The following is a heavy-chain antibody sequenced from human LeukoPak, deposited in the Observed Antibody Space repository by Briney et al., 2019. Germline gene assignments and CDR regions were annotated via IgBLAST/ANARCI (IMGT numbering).Heavy chain of an antibody. CDR3: ARGGDDYGDPTGGYYFDY. CDR2: IKQDGSEK. D-gene: IGHD4-17*01. Sequence: GGSLRLSCAASGFTFSSYWMSWVRQAPGKGLEWVANIKQDGSEKYYVDPVKGRFTISRDNAKNSPYLQMNSLRAEDTAVYYCARGGDDYGDPTGGYYFDYWGQGTLVTVSS. J-gene: IGHJ4*02. V-gene: IGHV3-7*03. CDR1: GFTFSSYW.